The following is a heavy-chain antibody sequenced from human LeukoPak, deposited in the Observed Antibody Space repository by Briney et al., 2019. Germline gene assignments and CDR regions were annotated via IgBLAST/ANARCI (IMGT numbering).Heavy chain of an antibody. CDR2: IYYSGST. V-gene: IGHV4-39*01. CDR3: ARTRGYSGYVDAFDI. CDR1: GGSMSSGSSY. J-gene: IGHJ3*02. D-gene: IGHD5-12*01. Sequence: SETLSLTCTVSGGSMSSGSSYWGWIRQPPRKGLEWIGTIYYSGSTYYNPSLKSRVTISADTSKNQFSLKLSSVTAADTAVYYCARTRGYSGYVDAFDIWGQGTMVTVFS.